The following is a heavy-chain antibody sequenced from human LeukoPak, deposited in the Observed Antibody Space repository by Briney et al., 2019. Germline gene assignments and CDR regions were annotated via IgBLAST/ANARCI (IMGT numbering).Heavy chain of an antibody. CDR1: GGSISSYY. CDR2: IYYSGST. D-gene: IGHD2-15*01. Sequence: SETLSLTCTVSGGSISSYYWSWIRQPPGKGLEWIGYIYYSGSTNYNPSLKSRVTISVDTSKNQFSLKLSSVTAADTAVYYSARSRLLHLPGHGMDVWGQGTTVTVSS. V-gene: IGHV4-59*01. J-gene: IGHJ6*02. CDR3: ARSRLLHLPGHGMDV.